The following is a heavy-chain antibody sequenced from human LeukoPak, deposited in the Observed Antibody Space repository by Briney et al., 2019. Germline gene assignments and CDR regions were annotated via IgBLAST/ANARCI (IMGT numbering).Heavy chain of an antibody. CDR3: ARGYSSSWYLYYMDV. Sequence: PSETLSLTCAVYGGSFSGYYWSWIRQPPGKGLEWIGEINHSGSTNYNPSLKSRVTISVVTSKNQFSLKLSSVTAADTAVYYCARGYSSSWYLYYMDVWGKGTTVTVSS. CDR2: INHSGST. CDR1: GGSFSGYY. J-gene: IGHJ6*03. D-gene: IGHD6-13*01. V-gene: IGHV4-34*01.